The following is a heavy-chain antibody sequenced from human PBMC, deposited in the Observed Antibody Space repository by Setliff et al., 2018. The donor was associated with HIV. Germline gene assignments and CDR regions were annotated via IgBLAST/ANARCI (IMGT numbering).Heavy chain of an antibody. D-gene: IGHD2-8*02. V-gene: IGHV4-4*07. Sequence: SETLSLTCTVSGGSISSYFWTWIRQPAGKGLEWIGRISTNGNTNYNPSLRSRVTMSLDTSRDQFSLNLRSVTAADTAVYFCARLIHTGLLYFDFWGLGTLVTVSS. CDR2: ISTNGNT. J-gene: IGHJ4*02. CDR1: GGSISSYF. CDR3: ARLIHTGLLYFDF.